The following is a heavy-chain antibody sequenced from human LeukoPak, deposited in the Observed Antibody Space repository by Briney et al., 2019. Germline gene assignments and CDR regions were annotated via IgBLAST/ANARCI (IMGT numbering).Heavy chain of an antibody. V-gene: IGHV4-59*08. J-gene: IGHJ3*02. D-gene: IGHD6-13*01. Sequence: SETLSLTCTVSGGSISSYYWSWIRQPPRKGLEWIGYIYYSGSTNYNPSLKSRVTISVDTSKNQFSLKLSSVTAADTAVYYCARTQLVHEAFDIWGQGTMVTVSS. CDR1: GGSISSYY. CDR3: ARTQLVHEAFDI. CDR2: IYYSGST.